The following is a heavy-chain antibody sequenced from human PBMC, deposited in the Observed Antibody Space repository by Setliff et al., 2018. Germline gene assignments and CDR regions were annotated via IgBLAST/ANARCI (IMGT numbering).Heavy chain of an antibody. CDR1: GGSITSDY. D-gene: IGHD3-16*01. Sequence: SETLSLTCSVSGGSITSDYWSWIRQPPGKGLEWIGYMYDSGRTNYNPSLKSRVTISTGTSKNRFSLKLNSVTAADTAVYYCTRGDTSTFWDWGQGTLVTVSS. J-gene: IGHJ4*02. CDR2: MYDSGRT. V-gene: IGHV4-59*01. CDR3: TRGDTSTFWD.